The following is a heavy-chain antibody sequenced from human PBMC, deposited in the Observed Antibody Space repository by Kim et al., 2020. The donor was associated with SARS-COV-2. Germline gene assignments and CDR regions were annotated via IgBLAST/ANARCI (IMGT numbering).Heavy chain of an antibody. CDR2: IRSKANSYAT. Sequence: GGSLRLSCAASGFTFSGSAMHWVRQASGKGLEWVGRIRSKANSYATAYAASVKGRLTISRDDSKNTAYLQMNSLKTEDTAVYYCTRLHTIFGVVDDPDYWGQGTLGTVSS. CDR3: TRLHTIFGVVDDPDY. CDR1: GFTFSGSA. J-gene: IGHJ4*02. V-gene: IGHV3-73*01. D-gene: IGHD3-3*01.